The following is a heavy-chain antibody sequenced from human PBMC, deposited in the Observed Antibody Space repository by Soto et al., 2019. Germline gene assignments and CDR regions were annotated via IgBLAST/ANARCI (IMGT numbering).Heavy chain of an antibody. Sequence: PGGSLRLSCAASGFTFSSYAMNWVRQAPGKGLEWVSDISGTGGSTYYADSVKGRFTISRGNSRNTLYLQMNSLRAEDTAVYYCAKDSAITDNWYFDLWGRGTLVTVSS. V-gene: IGHV3-23*01. J-gene: IGHJ2*01. CDR1: GFTFSSYA. CDR3: AKDSAITDNWYFDL. CDR2: ISGTGGST. D-gene: IGHD1-20*01.